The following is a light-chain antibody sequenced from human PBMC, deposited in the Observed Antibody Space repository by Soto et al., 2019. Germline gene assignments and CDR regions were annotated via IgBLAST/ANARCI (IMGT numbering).Light chain of an antibody. CDR3: QQYHKWPPVT. J-gene: IGKJ5*01. Sequence: IVMTQSPATLSVSAGERVTLSCSASQSISDNLAWYQQKPGQVPRLLVYGASSRATGIAARFIGGGSGTEFTLTITYLQSEDTAVYYCQQYHKWPPVTFGQGTRLEIK. V-gene: IGKV3-15*01. CDR2: GAS. CDR1: QSISDN.